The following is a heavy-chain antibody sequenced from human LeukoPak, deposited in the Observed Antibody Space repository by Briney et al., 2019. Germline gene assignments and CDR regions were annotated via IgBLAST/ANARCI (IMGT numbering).Heavy chain of an antibody. D-gene: IGHD3-9*01. J-gene: IGHJ4*02. CDR1: GGSFSGYY. V-gene: IGHV4-34*01. Sequence: SETLSLTCAVYGGSFSGYYWSWIRQPPGQGLEWIGEINHSGSTNYNPSLKSRVTISVDTSKNQFSLKLSSVTAADTAVYYCARGTVLRYFDWLPRFDYWGQGTLVTVSS. CDR2: INHSGST. CDR3: ARGTVLRYFDWLPRFDY.